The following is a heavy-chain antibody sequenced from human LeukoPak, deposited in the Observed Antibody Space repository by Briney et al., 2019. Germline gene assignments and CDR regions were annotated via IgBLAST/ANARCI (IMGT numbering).Heavy chain of an antibody. J-gene: IGHJ3*02. CDR1: GFTFSSYS. CDR3: ALFYRRGWVDI. Sequence: GGSLRLSCAASGFTFSSYSMNWVRQAPGKGLEWVSSISSSSSYIYYADSVQGRFTISRDNAKNSLYLQMNSLRAEDTAVYYCALFYRRGWVDIWGQGTMVTVSS. CDR2: ISSSSSYI. V-gene: IGHV3-21*01. D-gene: IGHD6-19*01.